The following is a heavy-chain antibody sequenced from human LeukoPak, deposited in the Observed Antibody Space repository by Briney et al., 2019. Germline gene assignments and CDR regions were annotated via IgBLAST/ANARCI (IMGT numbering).Heavy chain of an antibody. CDR2: IAPSDSYT. J-gene: IGHJ6*02. Sequence: GESLKISCKGSGYSFTSYWISWVRQMPGKGLEWMGRIAPSDSYTNYSPSFQGHVTISADKSISTAYLQWSSLKASDTAMYYCARHESSSPYYYYGMDVWGQGTTVTVSS. CDR3: ARHESSSPYYYYGMDV. CDR1: GYSFTSYW. V-gene: IGHV5-10-1*01. D-gene: IGHD6-6*01.